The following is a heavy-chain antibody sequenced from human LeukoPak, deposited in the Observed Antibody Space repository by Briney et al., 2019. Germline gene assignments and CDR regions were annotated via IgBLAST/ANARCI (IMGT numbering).Heavy chain of an antibody. V-gene: IGHV3-21*04. D-gene: IGHD1-26*01. CDR1: GFTFSSYS. CDR2: ISSSSSYI. Sequence: GGSLRLSCAASGFTFSSYSMNWVRQAPGKGLEWVSSISSSSSYIYYADSVKGRFTISRDNSKNTLYLQMNSLRAEDTAVYYCAKDSNSGSYFFRYWGQGTLVTVSS. J-gene: IGHJ4*02. CDR3: AKDSNSGSYFFRY.